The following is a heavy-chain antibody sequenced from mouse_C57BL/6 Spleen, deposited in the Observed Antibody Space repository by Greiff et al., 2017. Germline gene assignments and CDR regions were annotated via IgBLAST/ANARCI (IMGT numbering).Heavy chain of an antibody. CDR2: ISSGSSTI. J-gene: IGHJ1*03. D-gene: IGHD1-1*01. Sequence: EVQRVESGGGLVKPGGSLKLSCAASGFTFSDYGMHWVRQAPEKGLEWVAYISSGSSTIYYADTVKGRFTLSRDNAKNTLFLQMTSLRSEDTAMYYCARPGYGSRHWYFDVWGTGTTVTVSS. CDR3: ARPGYGSRHWYFDV. V-gene: IGHV5-17*01. CDR1: GFTFSDYG.